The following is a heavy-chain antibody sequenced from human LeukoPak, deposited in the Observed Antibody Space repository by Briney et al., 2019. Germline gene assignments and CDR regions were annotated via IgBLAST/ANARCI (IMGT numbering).Heavy chain of an antibody. CDR3: AWGHYYAAFDY. D-gene: IGHD3-10*01. Sequence: GGSLRLSCAASGFTFSRYWMSWVRQAPGKGLEWVANIKEDGSVKYYVDSVKGRFTISRDNAKNSLYLQMNSLSAEDTAVYYCAWGHYYAAFDYWGQGTLVTVSS. V-gene: IGHV3-7*01. CDR1: GFTFSRYW. CDR2: IKEDGSVK. J-gene: IGHJ4*02.